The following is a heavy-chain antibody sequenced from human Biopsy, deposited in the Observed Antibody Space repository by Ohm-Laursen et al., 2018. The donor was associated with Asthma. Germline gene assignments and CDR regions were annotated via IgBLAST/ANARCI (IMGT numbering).Heavy chain of an antibody. CDR1: GFVFSQCG. D-gene: IGHD4-23*01. CDR3: ARESGQDSGGTGAFDR. CDR2: ISSDGHNK. Sequence: SLRLSCTASGFVFSQCGMHWVRQAPGKGLEWVALISSDGHNKYYKDSVKGRFTISRDNSKLRLYLEINSLRVEDSAVYYCARESGQDSGGTGAFDRWGQGIMVAGSS. J-gene: IGHJ3*02. V-gene: IGHV3-30*03.